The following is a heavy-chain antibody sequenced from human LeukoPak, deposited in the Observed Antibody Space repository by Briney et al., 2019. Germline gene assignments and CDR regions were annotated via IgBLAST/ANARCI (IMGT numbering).Heavy chain of an antibody. CDR1: GGSISSSNW. D-gene: IGHD6-19*01. CDR2: IYHSGST. V-gene: IGHV4-4*02. J-gene: IGHJ4*02. CDR3: ARGLAVAARRGYYFDY. Sequence: EPSETLSLTCAVSGGSISSSNWWSWVRQPPGQGLEWIGEIYHSGSTNYNPSLKSRVTISVDKSKNQFSLKLSSVTAADTAVYYCARGLAVAARRGYYFDYWGQGTLVTVSS.